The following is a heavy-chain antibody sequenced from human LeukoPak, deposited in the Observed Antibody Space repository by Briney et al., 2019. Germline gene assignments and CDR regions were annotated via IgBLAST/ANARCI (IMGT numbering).Heavy chain of an antibody. CDR2: IYYSGST. CDR3: ARSLAAPSSGGAFDI. CDR1: GGSISSYY. V-gene: IGHV4-59*01. D-gene: IGHD6-6*01. Sequence: SETLSLTCTVSGGSISSYYWSWIRQPPGKGLEWIGYIYYSGSTNYNPSLKSRVTISVDTSKNQFSLKLSSVTAADTAVYYCARSLAAPSSGGAFDIWGQGTMVTVSS. J-gene: IGHJ3*02.